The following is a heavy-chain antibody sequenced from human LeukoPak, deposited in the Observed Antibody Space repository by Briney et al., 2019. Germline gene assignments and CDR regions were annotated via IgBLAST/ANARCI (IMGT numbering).Heavy chain of an antibody. CDR1: GGSFSGYY. J-gene: IGHJ5*02. CDR2: INHSGRT. CDR3: ARGRAAANITWFDP. D-gene: IGHD6-13*01. V-gene: IGHV4-34*01. Sequence: PSETLSLTCAVYGGSFSGYYWSWIRQSPGKELEWIGEINHSGRTSYNPSLKSRVTISVDTSKNQLSLKLSSVTAADTAVYYCARGRAAANITWFDPWGQGTLVTVSS.